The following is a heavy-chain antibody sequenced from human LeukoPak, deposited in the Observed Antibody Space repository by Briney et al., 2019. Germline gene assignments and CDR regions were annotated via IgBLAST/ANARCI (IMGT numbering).Heavy chain of an antibody. CDR2: MSYDGSNK. CDR1: GFTFSSYA. V-gene: IGHV3-30-3*01. J-gene: IGHJ6*02. CDR3: ASPYSSGWYSYYYGMDV. D-gene: IGHD6-19*01. Sequence: GGSLRLSCAASGFTFSSYAMHWVRQAPGKGLEWVAVMSYDGSNKYYADSVKGRFTISRDNSKNTLYLQMNSLRAEDTAVYYCASPYSSGWYSYYYGMDVWGQGTTVTVSS.